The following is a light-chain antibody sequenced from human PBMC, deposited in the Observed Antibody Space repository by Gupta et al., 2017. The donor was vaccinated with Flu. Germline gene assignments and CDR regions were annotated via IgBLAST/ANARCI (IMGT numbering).Light chain of an antibody. J-gene: IGLJ3*02. CDR1: SSDVGGYNY. CDR2: EVR. CDR3: SSYTSSSSRV. V-gene: IGLV2-14*01. Sequence: QSALTQPASVSGSPGQSITISCTGTSSDVGGYNYVSWYQQNPDKAPKLMIDEVRNRPAGVSNSFSGYKSGNKASLTISGRQAEDEADYYCSSYTSSSSRVFGGGTKLTVL.